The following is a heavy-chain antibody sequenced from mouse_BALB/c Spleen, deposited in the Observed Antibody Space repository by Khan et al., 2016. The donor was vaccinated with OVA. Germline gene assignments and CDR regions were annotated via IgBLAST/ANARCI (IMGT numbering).Heavy chain of an antibody. CDR3: AKAARIKY. V-gene: IGHV3-2*02. Sequence: EVQLVESGPGLVQPSQSLSLTCTVTGYSITSGYGRNWIRQFPGNQLEWMGYISYSGSTNYNPSLKSRISITRDTSKNQFFLQMNSVTTEDTATSYCAKAARIKYWGQGTTLTVSS. CDR2: ISYSGST. J-gene: IGHJ2*01. CDR1: GYSITSGYG.